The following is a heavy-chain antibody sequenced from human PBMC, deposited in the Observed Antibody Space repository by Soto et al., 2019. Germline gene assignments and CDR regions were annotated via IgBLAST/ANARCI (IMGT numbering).Heavy chain of an antibody. CDR1: GITFSSYG. D-gene: IGHD5-18*01. CDR2: ISYDGSNK. J-gene: IGHJ6*02. CDR3: AKDRGRRTAMVNSMDV. V-gene: IGHV3-30*18. Sequence: VGSLSLSCAASGITFSSYGMHWVRRAPGKGLEWVAVISYDGSNKYYADSVKGRFTISRDNSKNTLYLQMNSLRAEDTAVYYCAKDRGRRTAMVNSMDVWGQGTTVTVSS.